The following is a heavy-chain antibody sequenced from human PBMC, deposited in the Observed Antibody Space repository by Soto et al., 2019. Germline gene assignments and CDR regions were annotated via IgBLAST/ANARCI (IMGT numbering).Heavy chain of an antibody. J-gene: IGHJ3*02. CDR1: GFTFSSYW. CDR2: IKQDGSEK. V-gene: IGHV3-7*01. CDR3: ARAALLRYFDWLSTSTNAFDI. Sequence: GGSLRLSCAASGFTFSSYWMSWVRQAPGKGLEWVANIKQDGSEKYYVDSVKGRFTISRDNAKNSLYLQMNSLRAEDTAVYYCARAALLRYFDWLSTSTNAFDIWGQGTMVTVSS. D-gene: IGHD3-9*01.